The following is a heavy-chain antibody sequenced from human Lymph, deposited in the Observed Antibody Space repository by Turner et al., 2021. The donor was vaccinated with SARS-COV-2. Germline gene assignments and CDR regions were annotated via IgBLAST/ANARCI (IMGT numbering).Heavy chain of an antibody. J-gene: IGHJ4*02. Sequence: QLQESGPGLVRPSETLSLICSVSGGSISNYYWRWIRQPPGQGVECIGYIYYSGSTNDTPSIKSRVTISVVTSKNQVSLKLSAVTAAEKAVYYCARARWLRGEVDYWGQGTLVTVSS. CDR2: IYYSGST. V-gene: IGHV4-59*01. CDR3: ARARWLRGEVDY. CDR1: GGSISNYY. D-gene: IGHD5-12*01.